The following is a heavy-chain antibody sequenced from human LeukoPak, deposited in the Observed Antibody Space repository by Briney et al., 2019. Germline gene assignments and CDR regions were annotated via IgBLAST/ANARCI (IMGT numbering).Heavy chain of an antibody. CDR1: GFTFSSYG. J-gene: IGHJ4*02. CDR2: IRYDGSNK. D-gene: IGHD3-3*01. V-gene: IGHV3-30*02. Sequence: GGSLRLSCAASGFTFSSYGMHWVRQAPGKGLEWVAFIRYDGSNKYYADSVKGRFTISRDNSKNMLYLQMNRLRVEDTAVYYCTRDFGRSSYYFDFWGQGTLVTVSS. CDR3: TRDFGRSSYYFDF.